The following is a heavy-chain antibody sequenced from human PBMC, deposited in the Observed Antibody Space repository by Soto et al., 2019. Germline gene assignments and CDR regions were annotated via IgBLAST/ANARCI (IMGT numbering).Heavy chain of an antibody. D-gene: IGHD2-2*01. J-gene: IGHJ6*02. CDR2: IIPIFGIA. CDR3: AREDRDRETGLVPAAIDGMDV. V-gene: IGHV1-69*08. Sequence: QVQLMQSGAEVKKPGSSVKVSYKASGGTFSRYSITWVRQAPGHGLEWIGRIIPIFGIASYAQKFQGRVTITADESTSTAYMELSSLRSDDTAVYYCAREDRDRETGLVPAAIDGMDVWGQGTTVTVSS. CDR1: GGTFSRYS.